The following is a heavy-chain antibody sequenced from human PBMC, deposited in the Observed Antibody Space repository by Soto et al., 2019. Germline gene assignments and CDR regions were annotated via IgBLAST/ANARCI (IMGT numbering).Heavy chain of an antibody. Sequence: PSETLSLTCAVSGGSISSSNWWSWVRQPPGKGLEWIGEIYHSGSTNYNPSLKSRVTISVDKSKNQFSLKLSSVTAADTAVYYCARDDRLDYYDSSGYYVFWGQGTLVTVSS. CDR1: GGSISSSNW. J-gene: IGHJ4*02. V-gene: IGHV4-4*02. CDR2: IYHSGST. D-gene: IGHD3-22*01. CDR3: ARDDRLDYYDSSGYYVF.